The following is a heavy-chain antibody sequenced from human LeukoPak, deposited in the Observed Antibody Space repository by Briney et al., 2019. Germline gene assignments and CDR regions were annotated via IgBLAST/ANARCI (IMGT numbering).Heavy chain of an antibody. CDR2: IYTSGST. V-gene: IGHV4-4*07. D-gene: IGHD3-3*01. J-gene: IGHJ3*02. CDR1: GGSISSYY. CDR3: ARDATLRFLEWSPGPDGAFDI. Sequence: PSETLSLTCTVSGGSISSYYWSWIRQPAGKGLEWIGRIYTSGSTNYNPSLKSRVTMSVDTSKNQFTLKLSSVTAADTAVYYCARDATLRFLEWSPGPDGAFDIWGQGTMVTVSS.